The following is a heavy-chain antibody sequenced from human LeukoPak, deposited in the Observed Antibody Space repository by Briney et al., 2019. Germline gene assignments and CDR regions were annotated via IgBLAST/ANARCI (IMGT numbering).Heavy chain of an antibody. D-gene: IGHD3-10*01. J-gene: IGHJ6*03. Sequence: GASVKVSCKASGYTFTSYAMHWVRQAPGQRLEWMGWINAGNGNTKYSQEFQGRVTITRDTSASTAYMELSSLRAEDTAVYYCAKVSRDYYGSGNPGYYYYMDVWGKGTTVTVSS. CDR3: AKVSRDYYGSGNPGYYYYMDV. CDR1: GYTFTSYA. V-gene: IGHV1-3*03. CDR2: INAGNGNT.